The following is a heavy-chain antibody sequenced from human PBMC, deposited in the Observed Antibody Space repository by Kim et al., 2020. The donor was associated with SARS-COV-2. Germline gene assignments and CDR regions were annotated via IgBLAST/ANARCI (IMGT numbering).Heavy chain of an antibody. V-gene: IGHV3-23*01. Sequence: VKVRFTISRVNSKNTLYLQMNSLRAEDTAVYYCAKSARFGELFLFDYWGQGTLVTVSS. CDR3: AKSARFGELFLFDY. D-gene: IGHD3-10*01. J-gene: IGHJ4*02.